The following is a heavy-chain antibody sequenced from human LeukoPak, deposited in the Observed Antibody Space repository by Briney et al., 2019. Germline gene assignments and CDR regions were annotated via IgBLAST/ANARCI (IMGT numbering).Heavy chain of an antibody. J-gene: IGHJ4*02. CDR1: GFTFSSYA. CDR3: ARATRGDKFDY. CDR2: ISYDGSNK. D-gene: IGHD3-16*01. V-gene: IGHV3-30*04. Sequence: PGGSLRLSCAASGFTFSSYAMHWVRQAPGKGLEWVAVISYDGSNKYYADSVKGRFTISRDNSKNTLYLQMNSLRAEDTAVYYCARATRGDKFDYWGQGTLVTVSS.